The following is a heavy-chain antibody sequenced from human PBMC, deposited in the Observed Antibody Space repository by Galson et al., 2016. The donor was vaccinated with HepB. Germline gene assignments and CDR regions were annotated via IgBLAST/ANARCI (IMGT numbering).Heavy chain of an antibody. CDR3: ARGRIGGDYYYMDV. D-gene: IGHD1-14*01. CDR2: ISSGGGTK. CDR1: GFTFSDSG. J-gene: IGHJ6*03. V-gene: IGHV3-30*03. Sequence: SLRLSCAASGFTFSDSGMHWVRQAPGKGLEWVAVISSGGGTKYYADSVKGRFTISRDNAKNSLYLQMNSLRVEDTALYYCARGRIGGDYYYMDVWGKGTTVTVSS.